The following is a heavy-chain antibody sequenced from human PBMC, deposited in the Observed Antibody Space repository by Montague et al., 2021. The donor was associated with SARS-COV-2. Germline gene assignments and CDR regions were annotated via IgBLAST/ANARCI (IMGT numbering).Heavy chain of an antibody. CDR3: ASEVEIGRLSYFDN. Sequence: TLSLTCTVSGGSISSGTYYWSWIRQPAGKGLEWIGRADTSGITTYNPSLGSRITISIDTSANQFSLNLLSVTAADTAVYCCASEVEIGRLSYFDNWGQGTMVAVSS. CDR1: GGSISSGTYY. V-gene: IGHV4-61*02. CDR2: ADTSGIT. D-gene: IGHD3-16*02. J-gene: IGHJ4*02.